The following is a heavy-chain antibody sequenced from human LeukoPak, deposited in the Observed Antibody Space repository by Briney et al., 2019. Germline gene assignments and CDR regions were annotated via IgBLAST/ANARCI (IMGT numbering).Heavy chain of an antibody. CDR3: ARVPLYWQDPFDF. Sequence: GSLRLSCAASGFSFSSYYMNWVRQAPGKGLEWIGEVSQTGSGRTNYNPSLKSRVTISVDTSKNQFALELTSVTAADTAMYYCARVPLYWQDPFDFWGQGTRVTVSS. D-gene: IGHD2-8*02. V-gene: IGHV4-34*01. CDR2: VSQTGSGRT. CDR1: GFSFSSYY. J-gene: IGHJ4*02.